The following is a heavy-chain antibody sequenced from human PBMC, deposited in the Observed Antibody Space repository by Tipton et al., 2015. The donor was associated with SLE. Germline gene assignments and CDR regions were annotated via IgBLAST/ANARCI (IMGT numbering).Heavy chain of an antibody. Sequence: TLSLTCTVSGYSISSGYYWGWIRQPPGKGLEWIGEINRSGGTNHNPSLKSRVTISVDTSKNHFSLRLTSVTAADTALYYCARGGEMSTVPFDYWGQGTLVTVSS. V-gene: IGHV4-38-2*02. D-gene: IGHD5-24*01. J-gene: IGHJ4*02. CDR3: ARGGEMSTVPFDY. CDR2: INRSGGT. CDR1: GYSISSGYY.